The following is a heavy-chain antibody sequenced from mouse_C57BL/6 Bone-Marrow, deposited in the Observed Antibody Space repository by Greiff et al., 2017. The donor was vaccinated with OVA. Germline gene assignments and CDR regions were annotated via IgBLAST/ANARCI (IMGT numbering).Heavy chain of an antibody. J-gene: IGHJ4*01. CDR3: APIYYGNSCYAMDY. Sequence: QVQLQQSGAELMKPGASVKLSCQATGYTFTGYWIEWVKQRPGHGLEWIGEIFPGSGSTNYNKKFKGKATFTADPSSNTAYMQRSSLTTEDSAIYYCAPIYYGNSCYAMDYWGQGTSVTVSS. CDR2: IFPGSGST. V-gene: IGHV1-9*01. CDR1: GYTFTGYW. D-gene: IGHD2-1*01.